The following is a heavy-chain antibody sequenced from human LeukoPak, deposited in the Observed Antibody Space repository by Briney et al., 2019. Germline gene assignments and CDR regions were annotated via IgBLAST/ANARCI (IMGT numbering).Heavy chain of an antibody. V-gene: IGHV1-69*01. J-gene: IGHJ4*02. CDR3: ARVKYYYDNYYFDY. D-gene: IGHD3-22*01. CDR2: IIPIFGTA. CDR1: GGTFSSYA. Sequence: SVKVSCKASGGTFSSYAISWVRQAPGKGLEWMGGIIPIFGTANYAQKFQGRVTITADESTSTAYMELSSLRSEDTAVYYCARVKYYYDNYYFDYWGQGTLVTVSS.